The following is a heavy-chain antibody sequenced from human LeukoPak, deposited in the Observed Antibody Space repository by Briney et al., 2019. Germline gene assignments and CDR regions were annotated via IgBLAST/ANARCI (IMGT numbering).Heavy chain of an antibody. CDR2: IRYDGSNK. V-gene: IGHV3-30*02. CDR1: GFTFSNYA. Sequence: PGGSLRLSCAASGFTFSNYARHWVRQAPGKGLEWVSFIRYDGSNKYYADSVKGRFTISRDNSKNTLYLQMNSLRAEDAAVYYCAKDTRGDYGWDFDYWGQGTLVTVSS. CDR3: AKDTRGDYGWDFDY. D-gene: IGHD3-10*01. J-gene: IGHJ4*02.